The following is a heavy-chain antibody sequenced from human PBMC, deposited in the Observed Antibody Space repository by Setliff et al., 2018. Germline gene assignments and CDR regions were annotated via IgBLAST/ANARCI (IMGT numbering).Heavy chain of an antibody. CDR3: ATGPDIGEFGGNYFNY. V-gene: IGHV1-69*05. CDR1: GYTFTSYA. CDR2: SIPMYRTT. Sequence: GASVKVSCKASGYTFTSYAISWVRQAPGQGLEWMGGSIPMYRTTKYAQKFQGRVTITTDESTTTAYMELSSLRSEDTAVYYCATGPDIGEFGGNYFNYWGQGTLVTVSS. D-gene: IGHD2-15*01. J-gene: IGHJ4*02.